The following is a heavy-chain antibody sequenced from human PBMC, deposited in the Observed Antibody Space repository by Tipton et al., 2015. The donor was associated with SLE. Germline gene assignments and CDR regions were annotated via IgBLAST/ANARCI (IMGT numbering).Heavy chain of an antibody. D-gene: IGHD2-15*01. CDR2: IDHGGST. J-gene: IGHJ4*02. Sequence: TLSLTCTVYGESFSGYLWTWIRQSPGKGLEWIGEIDHGGSTNYRPSLESRVTISLDPSKNQFSLTLSSVTAADTAVYYCAREACSGGNCWFDYWGQGTLVTVSS. CDR1: GESFSGYL. V-gene: IGHV4-34*01. CDR3: AREACSGGNCWFDY.